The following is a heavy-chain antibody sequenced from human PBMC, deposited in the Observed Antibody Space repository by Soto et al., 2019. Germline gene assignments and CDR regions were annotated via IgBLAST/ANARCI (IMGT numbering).Heavy chain of an antibody. CDR2: IIPIFGTA. Sequence: SVKVSCKASGGTFSSYAISWVRQAPGQGLEWMGGIIPIFGTANYAQKFQGRVTITADESTSTAYMELSSLRSEDTAVYYCASSTYYDFWSGYYPYYYGMDVWGQ. J-gene: IGHJ6*02. D-gene: IGHD3-3*01. V-gene: IGHV1-69*13. CDR3: ASSTYYDFWSGYYPYYYGMDV. CDR1: GGTFSSYA.